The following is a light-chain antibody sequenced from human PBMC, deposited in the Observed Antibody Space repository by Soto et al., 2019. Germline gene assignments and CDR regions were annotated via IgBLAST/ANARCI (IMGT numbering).Light chain of an antibody. V-gene: IGLV2-23*01. J-gene: IGLJ2*01. Sequence: QSALTQPGSVSGSPGQSITISCSGTSSDVGSYNLVSWYQQHPGKAPKVIIFEGSRLPSGVSSRFSGSKSGNTASLTISGLRPEDEADYYCSSSAGSNVPVVFGGGTKLTVL. CDR2: EGS. CDR3: SSSAGSNVPVV. CDR1: SSDVGSYNL.